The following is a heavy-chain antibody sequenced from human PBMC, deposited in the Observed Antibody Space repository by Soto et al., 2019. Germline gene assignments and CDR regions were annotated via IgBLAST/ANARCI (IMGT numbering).Heavy chain of an antibody. V-gene: IGHV2-5*02. J-gene: IGHJ6*02. D-gene: IGHD3-10*01. CDR1: GFSLITGGVS. CDR2: ISGDDEK. CDR3: SHRRGMIMDV. Sequence: QITLKESGPTQVKPTQTLTLTCTFSGFSLITGGVSVAWIRQPPGKALEWLALISGDDEKRYSPSLSSRLTITKDTNKSQVVFTMTNMDPLDTAPYYFSHRRGMIMDVWGQGTTVTVS.